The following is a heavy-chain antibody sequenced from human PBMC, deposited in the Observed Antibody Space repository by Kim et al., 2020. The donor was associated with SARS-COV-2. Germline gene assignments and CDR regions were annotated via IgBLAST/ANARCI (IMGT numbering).Heavy chain of an antibody. V-gene: IGHV4-34*01. CDR3: TRGVVPYGDYSYYVMDV. D-gene: IGHD2-15*01. Sequence: SETLSLTCSLYGTSFKSYYWSYTRQPPGKWLEWSEEINHSGNTNYNPSLKSRVAISVDTSKNQFSLTLSSVTADDPAVYYCTRGVVPYGDYSYYVMDVWG. CDR1: GTSFKSYY. CDR2: INHSGNT. J-gene: IGHJ6*01.